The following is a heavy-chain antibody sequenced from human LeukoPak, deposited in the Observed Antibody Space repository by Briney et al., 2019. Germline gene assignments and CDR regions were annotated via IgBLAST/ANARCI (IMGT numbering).Heavy chain of an antibody. CDR3: ATTPPGIAAAGTLDY. V-gene: IGHV1-3*01. Sequence: ASVKVSCKASGYTFNSYAINWVRQAPGQGLEWMGWINAGNGNTKYSQKFQGRVTITRDTSASTAYMELSSLRSEDTAVYYCATTPPGIAAAGTLDYWGQGTLVTVSS. CDR2: INAGNGNT. J-gene: IGHJ4*02. CDR1: GYTFNSYA. D-gene: IGHD6-13*01.